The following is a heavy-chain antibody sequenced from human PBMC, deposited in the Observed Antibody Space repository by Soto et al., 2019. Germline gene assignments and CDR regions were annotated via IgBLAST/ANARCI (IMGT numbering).Heavy chain of an antibody. CDR1: GFTFSSYA. V-gene: IGHV3-30-3*01. CDR2: ISYDGSNK. CDR3: ARDQGAARPRYYFDY. Sequence: QVQLVESGGGVVQPGRSLRLSCAASGFTFSSYAMHWVRQAPGKGLEWVAVISYDGSNKYYADSVKGRFTISRDNSKNTLYLQMNSVRAEDTAVYYCARDQGAARPRYYFDYWGQGTLVTVSS. D-gene: IGHD6-6*01. J-gene: IGHJ4*02.